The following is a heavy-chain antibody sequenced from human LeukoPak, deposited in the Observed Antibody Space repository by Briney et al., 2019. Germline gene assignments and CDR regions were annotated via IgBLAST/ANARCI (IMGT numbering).Heavy chain of an antibody. Sequence: PGGSLRLSCAASGFTVSSNYMSWVRQAPGKGLKWVSGIYSGGSTYYADSVKGRFTISRDNSKNTLHLQMNSLRAEDTAVYYCAREYYGSGSYTARFDPWGQGTLVTVSS. CDR2: IYSGGST. J-gene: IGHJ5*02. CDR3: AREYYGSGSYTARFDP. V-gene: IGHV3-66*01. CDR1: GFTVSSNY. D-gene: IGHD3-10*01.